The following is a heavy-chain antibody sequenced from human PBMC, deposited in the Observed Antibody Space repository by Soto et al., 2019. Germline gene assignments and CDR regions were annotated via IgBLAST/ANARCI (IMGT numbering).Heavy chain of an antibody. CDR2: IGPKSGGT. CDR1: GYTFSGYY. V-gene: IGHV1-2*02. J-gene: IGHJ4*02. CDR3: GRGRSGELVIFY. D-gene: IGHD1-26*01. Sequence: QVQLVQSGAEVKESGASVKVSCKASGYTFSGYYIHWVRQAPGQAPEWVGEIGPKSGGTRYAQKFQGRVTMTKDTSITTVYMELRNLSPDDTAVYCCGRGRSGELVIFYWGQGTLVTVHS.